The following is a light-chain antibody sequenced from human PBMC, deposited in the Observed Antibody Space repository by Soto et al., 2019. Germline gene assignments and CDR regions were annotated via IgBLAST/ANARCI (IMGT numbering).Light chain of an antibody. J-gene: IGKJ5*01. Sequence: EIVLTQFPGTLSLSPGGRATLSCRASQSVSRRLAWYQHRPGQSPRLLISGASMRASGVPVRFSGSGSGTDFTLTISRLEPEDFSVYYCQQYGGSTITFGLGTRL. CDR3: QQYGGSTIT. CDR2: GAS. V-gene: IGKV3-20*01. CDR1: QSVSRR.